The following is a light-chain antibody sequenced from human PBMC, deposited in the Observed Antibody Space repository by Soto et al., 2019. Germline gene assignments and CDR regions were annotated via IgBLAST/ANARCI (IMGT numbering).Light chain of an antibody. CDR1: QGIRND. CDR3: LQDYDYPWT. CDR2: SAS. V-gene: IGKV1-6*01. Sequence: AIQMTQSPSSLSASVGDRVTITCRASQGIRNDLGWFQQKPGKAPKLLIYSASSLHSGVPSRFSGSGSGTDFTLTISSLQPEDFATYYCLQDYDYPWTFGQGTKVEIK. J-gene: IGKJ1*01.